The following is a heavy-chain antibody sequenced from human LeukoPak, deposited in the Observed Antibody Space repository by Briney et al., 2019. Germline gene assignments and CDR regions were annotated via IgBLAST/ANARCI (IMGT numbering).Heavy chain of an antibody. Sequence: SVKVSCKASGAPFRNYALAWVRQAPGQGLEWMGRIVPFLDMTDYAQKFQGRVTFSADKSTSTAYMEVTSLRSDDTAVYYCAGADSSGYPAAPWGQGTLVTVSS. D-gene: IGHD3-22*01. CDR2: IVPFLDMT. CDR3: AGADSSGYPAAP. V-gene: IGHV1-69*04. J-gene: IGHJ5*02. CDR1: GAPFRNYA.